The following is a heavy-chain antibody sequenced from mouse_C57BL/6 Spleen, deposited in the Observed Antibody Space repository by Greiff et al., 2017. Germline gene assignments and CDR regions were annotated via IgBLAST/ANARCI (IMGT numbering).Heavy chain of an antibody. Sequence: QVQLKQPGAELVKPGASVKLSCKASGYTFTSYWMHWVKQRPGQGLEWIGMIHPNSGSTNYNEKFKSKATLTVDKSSSTAYMQLSSLTSEDSAVCYCARDYGSSYGDYWGQGTTLTVSS. V-gene: IGHV1-64*01. CDR3: ARDYGSSYGDY. J-gene: IGHJ2*01. CDR1: GYTFTSYW. CDR2: IHPNSGST. D-gene: IGHD1-1*01.